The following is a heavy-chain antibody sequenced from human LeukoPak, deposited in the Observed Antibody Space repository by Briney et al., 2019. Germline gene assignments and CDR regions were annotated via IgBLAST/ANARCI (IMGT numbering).Heavy chain of an antibody. CDR2: IRSDSGT. J-gene: IGHJ4*02. CDR1: GFTFSSYA. CDR3: AKVKVVGYSTFDY. V-gene: IGHV3-23*01. D-gene: IGHD2-8*01. Sequence: GGSLRLSCAASGFTFSSYAMHWVRQAPGKGLQWVSIIRSDSGTDYADSVKGRFTISRDNSKNTLYLQMSSLRAEDTAVYYCAKVKVVGYSTFDYWGQGALVTVSS.